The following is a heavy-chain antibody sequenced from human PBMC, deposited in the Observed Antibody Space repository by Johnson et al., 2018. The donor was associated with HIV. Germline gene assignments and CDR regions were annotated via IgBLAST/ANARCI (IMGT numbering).Heavy chain of an antibody. CDR1: GFTFDDYG. CDR2: INWNGGST. V-gene: IGHV3-20*04. CDR3: ATRDPTHRPGVFDI. J-gene: IGHJ3*02. D-gene: IGHD1-14*01. Sequence: VQLVESGGGLVQPGGSLRLSCAASGFTFDDYGMSWVRQAPGPGLEWVSGINWNGGSTYYADSGKGRFTISRDNSKNTLYLQMNSLRAEDTAVYYCATRDPTHRPGVFDIWGQGTMVTISS.